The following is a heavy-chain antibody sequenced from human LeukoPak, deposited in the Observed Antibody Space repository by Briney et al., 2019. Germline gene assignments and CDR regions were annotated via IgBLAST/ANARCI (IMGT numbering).Heavy chain of an antibody. D-gene: IGHD6-13*01. CDR1: GYTLTSYG. CDR3: ARVVGDIAAAVYYFDY. V-gene: IGHV1-18*01. CDR2: ISAYNGNT. Sequence: GASVKVSCKASGYTLTSYGISWVRQAPGQGLEWMGWISAYNGNTNYAQKLQGRVTMTTDTSTSTAYMELRSLRSDDTAVYYCARVVGDIAAAVYYFDYWGQGTLVTVSS. J-gene: IGHJ4*02.